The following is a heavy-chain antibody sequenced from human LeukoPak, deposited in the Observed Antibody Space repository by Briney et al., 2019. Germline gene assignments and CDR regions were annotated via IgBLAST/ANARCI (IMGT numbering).Heavy chain of an antibody. J-gene: IGHJ5*02. CDR3: ARGRLTTGGWFDP. V-gene: IGHV4-39*07. CDR1: GGSISSSSYY. D-gene: IGHD3-9*01. CDR2: INHSGST. Sequence: PSETPSLTCTVSGGSISSSSYYWSWIRQPPGKGLEWIGEINHSGSTNYNPSLKSRVTISVATSKNQFSLKLTSVTAADTAVYYCARGRLTTGGWFDPWGQGTLVTVSS.